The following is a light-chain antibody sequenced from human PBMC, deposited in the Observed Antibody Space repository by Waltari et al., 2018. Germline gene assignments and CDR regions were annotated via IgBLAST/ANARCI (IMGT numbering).Light chain of an antibody. Sequence: ETVMTQSPATLSVSPGERATLSCRASQSVNSNLAWYQQKAGQAPRLLIYGASTRATAVPARFSGSGSGTEFTLTISSLQSEDFAVYFCHQYNDWWAFGQGTKVEIK. CDR3: HQYNDWWA. CDR2: GAS. V-gene: IGKV3-15*01. CDR1: QSVNSN. J-gene: IGKJ1*01.